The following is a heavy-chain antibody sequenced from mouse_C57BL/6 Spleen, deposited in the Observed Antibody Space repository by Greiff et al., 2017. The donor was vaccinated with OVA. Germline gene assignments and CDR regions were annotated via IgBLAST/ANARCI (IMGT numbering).Heavy chain of an antibody. CDR2: ISSGSSTI. J-gene: IGHJ3*01. CDR1: GFTFSDYG. V-gene: IGHV5-17*01. CDR3: ARGRGKRLAY. D-gene: IGHD2-12*01. Sequence: EVKLVESGGGLVKPGGSLKLSCAASGFTFSDYGMHWVRQAPEKGLEWVAYISSGSSTIYYADTVKGRFTISRDNAKNTLFLQMTSLRSEDTAMYYCARGRGKRLAYWGQGTLVTVSA.